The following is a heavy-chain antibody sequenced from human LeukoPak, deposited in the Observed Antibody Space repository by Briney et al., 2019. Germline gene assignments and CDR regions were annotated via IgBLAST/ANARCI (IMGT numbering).Heavy chain of an antibody. CDR3: ARGVYGDYEGY. CDR2: IYYSGST. Sequence: PSETLSLTCTVSGGSISSGGYYWSWIRQHPGKGLEWIGYIYYSGSTYYNPSLKSRVTISVDTSKNQSSLKLSSVTAADTAVYYCARGVYGDYEGYWGRGTLVTVSS. V-gene: IGHV4-31*03. D-gene: IGHD4-17*01. J-gene: IGHJ4*02. CDR1: GGSISSGGYY.